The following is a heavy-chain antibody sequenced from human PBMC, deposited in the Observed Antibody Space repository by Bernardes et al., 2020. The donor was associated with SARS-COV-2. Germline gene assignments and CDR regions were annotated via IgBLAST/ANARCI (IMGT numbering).Heavy chain of an antibody. J-gene: IGHJ4*02. CDR2: ISSNGGST. V-gene: IGHV3-64*01. D-gene: IGHD5-18*01. CDR3: ARVTGYSYGMISGYNDY. CDR1: GFTFSSYA. Sequence: GGSLRLSCAASGFTFSSYAMHWVRQAPGKGLEYVSAISSNGGSTYYANSVKGRFTISRDNSKNTLYLQMGSLRAEDMAVYYCARVTGYSYGMISGYNDYWGQGTLVTVSS.